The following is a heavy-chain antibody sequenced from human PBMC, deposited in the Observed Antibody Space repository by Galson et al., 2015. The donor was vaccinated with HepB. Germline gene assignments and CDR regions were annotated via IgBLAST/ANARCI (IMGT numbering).Heavy chain of an antibody. Sequence: TLSLTCTVSGGSVGTGGYHWTWIRQHPGKGLEWIGYIYYSGTTSYNPSLKSRVTISADTSKNQFSLKLTSVTAADTAVYYCARTDAFFFGTGSSPFDSRGQGTLVTVSS. CDR3: ARTDAFFFGTGSSPFDS. D-gene: IGHD3-10*01. V-gene: IGHV4-31*03. CDR2: IYYSGTT. CDR1: GGSVGTGGYH. J-gene: IGHJ4*02.